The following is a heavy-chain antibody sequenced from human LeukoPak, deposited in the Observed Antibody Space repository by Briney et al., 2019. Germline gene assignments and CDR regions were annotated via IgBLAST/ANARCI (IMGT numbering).Heavy chain of an antibody. Sequence: PSETLSLTCTVSGGSISSSSYYWGWIRQPPGKGLEWIGSIYYSGSTYYNPSLKSRVTISVDTSKNQFSLKLSSVTAADTAVYYCARDHAAAAGYFDYWGQGTLVTVSS. J-gene: IGHJ4*02. V-gene: IGHV4-39*07. CDR1: GGSISSSSYY. CDR3: ARDHAAAAGYFDY. D-gene: IGHD6-13*01. CDR2: IYYSGST.